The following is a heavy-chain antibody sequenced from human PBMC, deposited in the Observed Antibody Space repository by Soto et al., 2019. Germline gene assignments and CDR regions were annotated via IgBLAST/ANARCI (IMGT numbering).Heavy chain of an antibody. Sequence: SETLSLTCTVSGGSISSSNYHWGWIRQAPGKGLEWIGSIYYSGSTYYNPSLKSRVTISADTSMNHFSLKLSSVTAADTAVYYCASYYDFWSGYYQNGYYFDYWGQGTLVTVSS. V-gene: IGHV4-39*02. CDR1: GGSISSSNYH. D-gene: IGHD3-3*01. CDR3: ASYYDFWSGYYQNGYYFDY. J-gene: IGHJ4*02. CDR2: IYYSGST.